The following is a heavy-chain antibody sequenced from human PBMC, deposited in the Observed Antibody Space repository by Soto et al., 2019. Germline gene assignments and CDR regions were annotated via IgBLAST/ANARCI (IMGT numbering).Heavy chain of an antibody. Sequence: EVRLVESGGGLVKGGGSFGPSCAPFGFTFSNSYLTWEGQPPGKGLEWVGRIKRKSDGETTDYAVPVKGRFTISRDDTKSMVYLQMNSLKTEDTAMYYCGTGSAFDIWGQGTMVIVSS. CDR1: GFTFSNSY. CDR3: GTGSAFDI. J-gene: IGHJ3*02. CDR2: IKRKSDGETT. V-gene: IGHV3-15*01. D-gene: IGHD7-27*01.